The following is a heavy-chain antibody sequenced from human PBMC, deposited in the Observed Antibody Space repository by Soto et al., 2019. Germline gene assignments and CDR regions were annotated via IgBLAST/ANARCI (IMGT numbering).Heavy chain of an antibody. CDR2: ISRSSTYI. CDR3: ARCYYGSGSFHRGGMNYCYGMDV. CDR1: EFTFSRYS. J-gene: IGHJ6*02. V-gene: IGHV3-21*01. Sequence: EVQLVESGGGLVKPGGSLRLSCAASEFTFSRYSMTWVRQAPGKGLEWVSSISRSSTYIYYADSVKGRFTISRDNAKNSLYLKMNSVRAEDTAVYYCARCYYGSGSFHRGGMNYCYGMDVWGQGTTVTVSS. D-gene: IGHD3-10*01.